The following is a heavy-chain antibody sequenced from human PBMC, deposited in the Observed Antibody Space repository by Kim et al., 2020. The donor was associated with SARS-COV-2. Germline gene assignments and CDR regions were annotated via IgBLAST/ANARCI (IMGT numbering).Heavy chain of an antibody. V-gene: IGHV1-69*13. CDR3: ARGLTVDTAMVTYIGYYYYGMDV. J-gene: IGHJ6*02. CDR2: IIPIFGTA. Sequence: SVKVSCKASGGTFSSYAISWVRQAPGQGLEWMGGIIPIFGTANYAQKFQGRVTITADESTSTAYMELSSLRSEDTAVYYCARGLTVDTAMVTYIGYYYYGMDVWGQGTTVTVSS. D-gene: IGHD5-18*01. CDR1: GGTFSSYA.